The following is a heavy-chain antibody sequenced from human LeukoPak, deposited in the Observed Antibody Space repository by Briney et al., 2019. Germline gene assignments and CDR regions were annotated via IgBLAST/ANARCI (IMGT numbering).Heavy chain of an antibody. V-gene: IGHV4-4*09. J-gene: IGHJ3*02. CDR2: IYTSGST. D-gene: IGHD2-21*02. CDR3: ARLCGGDCYSAIDAFDI. Sequence: PSETLSLTCTVSGGSISSYYWSWLRQPPGKGLEWIGYIYTSGSTNYNPSLKSRVTISVDTSKNQFSLKLSSVTAADTAVYYCARLCGGDCYSAIDAFDIWGQGTMVTVSS. CDR1: GGSISSYY.